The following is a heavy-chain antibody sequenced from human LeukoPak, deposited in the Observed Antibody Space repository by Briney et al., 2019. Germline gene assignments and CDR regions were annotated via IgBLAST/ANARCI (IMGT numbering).Heavy chain of an antibody. CDR3: ARYYGDPTRAFDP. CDR1: GYTFTSYY. J-gene: IGHJ5*02. Sequence: GASVKVSCKASGYTFTSYYMHWVRQAPGQGLEWMGIINPSGGSTSFAQKFQGRVTMTRDTSTSTVYMELSSLRSEDTAVYYCARYYGDPTRAFDPWGQGTLVTVSS. D-gene: IGHD4-17*01. CDR2: INPSGGST. V-gene: IGHV1-46*03.